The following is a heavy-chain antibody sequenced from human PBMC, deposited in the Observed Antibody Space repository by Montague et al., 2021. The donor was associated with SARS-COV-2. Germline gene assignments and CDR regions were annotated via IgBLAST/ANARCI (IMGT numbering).Heavy chain of an antibody. Sequence: SETLSLTCTVSGDSVSSSDHYWGWIRQPPGKGLEWLGIFYYSGYTYYNPSVKARVTISINASKNQFSLKLNSLTATDTAIYHCARRRLREDYCDFWGQGTLLTVSS. CDR1: GDSVSSSDHY. J-gene: IGHJ4*02. V-gene: IGHV4-39*01. CDR2: FYYSGYT. CDR3: ARRRLREDYCDF. D-gene: IGHD4-17*01.